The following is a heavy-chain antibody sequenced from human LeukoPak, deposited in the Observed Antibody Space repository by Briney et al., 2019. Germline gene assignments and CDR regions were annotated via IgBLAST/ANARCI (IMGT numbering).Heavy chain of an antibody. V-gene: IGHV4-30-4*01. CDR1: GGSISSGDYY. CDR3: ATSERGSAAGTGSDK. CDR2: IYSSVST. D-gene: IGHD6-13*01. Sequence: PSQTLSLTCTVSGGSISSGDYYWSWIRQPPGKGLEWIGYIYSSVSTNYNPSLKSRVTISIDTSKNQFSLRLSSVTAADTAMYYCATSERGSAAGTGSDKWGQGTLVTVSS. J-gene: IGHJ4*02.